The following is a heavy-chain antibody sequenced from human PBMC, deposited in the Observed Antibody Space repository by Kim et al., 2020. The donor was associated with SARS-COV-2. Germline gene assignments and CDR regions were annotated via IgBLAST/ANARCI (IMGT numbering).Heavy chain of an antibody. J-gene: IGHJ6*02. Sequence: GGSLRLSCAASGFTFSDYYMSCIRQAPGKGLEWVSYISSSSSYTNYADSVKGRFTISRDNAKNSLYLQMNSLRAEDTAVYYCARVGYDYVWGSYRYYYYSYGMDVWGQGTTVTVSS. CDR1: GFTFSDYY. D-gene: IGHD3-16*02. CDR2: ISSSSSYT. V-gene: IGHV3-11*05. CDR3: ARVGYDYVWGSYRYYYYSYGMDV.